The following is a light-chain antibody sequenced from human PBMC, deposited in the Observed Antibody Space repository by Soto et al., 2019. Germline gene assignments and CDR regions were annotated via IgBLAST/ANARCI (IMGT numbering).Light chain of an antibody. J-gene: IGLJ2*01. CDR1: SSEIGAYNF. CDR2: DVN. V-gene: IGLV2-14*03. Sequence: QSVLTQPASVSGSPGQPITISCTGNSSEIGAYNFVSWYQQHPGKAPKLMLYDVNIRPSGVSNRFSGSKSGNTASLTISGLQAEDEADYYCTSWTTSTTMIFGGGTKVTVL. CDR3: TSWTTSTTMI.